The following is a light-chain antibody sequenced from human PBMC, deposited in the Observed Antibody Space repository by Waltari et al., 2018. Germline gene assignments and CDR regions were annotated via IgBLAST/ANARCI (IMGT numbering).Light chain of an antibody. V-gene: IGKV4-1*01. CDR3: QQYYSSPRT. Sequence: IFYNSNNKNDVSWSQRKPGQPPKLLIYWASTRQSGVPDRFSGGGSGTDFTLTISSLQAEDVAVYYCQQYYSSPRTFGQGTKVEIK. CDR1: IFYNSNNKND. CDR2: WAS. J-gene: IGKJ1*01.